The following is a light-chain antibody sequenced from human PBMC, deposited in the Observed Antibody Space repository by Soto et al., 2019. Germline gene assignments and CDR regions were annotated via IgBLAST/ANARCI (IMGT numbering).Light chain of an antibody. CDR2: DVS. J-gene: IGLJ1*01. CDR3: FSYRSSSARYV. V-gene: IGLV2-14*03. CDR1: SSDFGGYNY. Sequence: QSVLTQPASVSGSPGQSITISCTGTSSDFGGYNYVSWHQQHPGKAPKFIIYDVSNRPSGVSNRFSGSKSGNTASLTISGLQAEDEADYYCFSYRSSSARYVFGTGTKVTVL.